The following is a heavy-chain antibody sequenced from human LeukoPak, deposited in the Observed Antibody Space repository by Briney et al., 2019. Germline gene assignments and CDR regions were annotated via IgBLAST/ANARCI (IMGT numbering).Heavy chain of an antibody. D-gene: IGHD4-17*01. Sequence: GSLRLSCAASGFTVSSHYMGWVRQAPGKGLEWVSVTYSGDSTYYADSVKGRFTISRDNSKNTLYLQMISLRAEDTAVYYCARGGVYGDPNWFDPWGQGTLVTVSS. J-gene: IGHJ5*02. CDR1: GFTVSSHY. CDR3: ARGGVYGDPNWFDP. CDR2: TYSGDST. V-gene: IGHV3-53*01.